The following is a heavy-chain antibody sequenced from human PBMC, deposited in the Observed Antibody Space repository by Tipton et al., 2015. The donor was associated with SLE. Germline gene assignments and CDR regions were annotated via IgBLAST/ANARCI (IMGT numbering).Heavy chain of an antibody. Sequence: TLSLTCSISGGSVSSDRWWSWVRQPPGKGLEWIGEVYHTGSSHSNPSLKSRVTLSVDKSRNVFSLSLSAVTAADTAVYYCVRDLAWSGFFDLWGRGTLVTVSS. J-gene: IGHJ2*01. CDR1: GGSVSSDRW. D-gene: IGHD3-3*01. V-gene: IGHV4-4*02. CDR2: VYHTGSS. CDR3: VRDLAWSGFFDL.